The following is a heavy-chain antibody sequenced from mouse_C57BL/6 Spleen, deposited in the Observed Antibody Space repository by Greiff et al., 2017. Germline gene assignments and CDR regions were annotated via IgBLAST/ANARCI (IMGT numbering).Heavy chain of an antibody. D-gene: IGHD1-1*01. Sequence: VKLVESGAELVKPGASVKISCKASGYAFSSYWMNWVKQRPGKGLEWIGQIYPGDGDTNYNGKFKGKATLTADKSSSTAYMQLSSLTSEDSAVYFCAREITTVGPMDYWGQGTSVTVSS. V-gene: IGHV1-80*01. J-gene: IGHJ4*01. CDR2: IYPGDGDT. CDR1: GYAFSSYW. CDR3: AREITTVGPMDY.